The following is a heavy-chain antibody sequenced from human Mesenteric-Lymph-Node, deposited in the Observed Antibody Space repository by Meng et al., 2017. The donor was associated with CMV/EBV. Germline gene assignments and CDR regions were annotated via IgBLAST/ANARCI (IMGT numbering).Heavy chain of an antibody. Sequence: GESLKISCAASGFTFSSYWMYWVRQAPGKGLVWVSRIKSDGSSTTYADSVKGRFTISRDNAKNTLYLQMNSLRADDTGVYYCGGCGGGSYSAYWGQGTLVTVSS. V-gene: IGHV3-74*01. J-gene: IGHJ4*02. CDR3: GGCGGGSYSAY. CDR2: IKSDGSST. CDR1: GFTFSSYW. D-gene: IGHD2-15*01.